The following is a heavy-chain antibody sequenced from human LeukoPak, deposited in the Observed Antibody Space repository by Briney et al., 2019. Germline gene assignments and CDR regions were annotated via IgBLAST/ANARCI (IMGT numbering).Heavy chain of an antibody. CDR3: ARGTFFVVFDY. V-gene: IGHV1-8*01. D-gene: IGHD3-3*01. CDR2: MNPNSGNT. CDR1: GYTFTSYD. J-gene: IGHJ4*02. Sequence: ASVKVSCKASGYTFTSYDINWVRQATGQGLEWMGWMNPNSGNTGYAQKFQGRVTMTRNTSISTAYMELSRLRSDDTAVYYCARGTFFVVFDYWGQGTLVTVSP.